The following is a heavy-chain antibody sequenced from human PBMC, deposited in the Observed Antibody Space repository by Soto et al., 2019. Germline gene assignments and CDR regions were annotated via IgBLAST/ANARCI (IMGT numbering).Heavy chain of an antibody. J-gene: IGHJ4*02. CDR3: AKDRYGDYDVTGYFDY. CDR1: GFTFSSYG. CDR2: ISYDGSNK. D-gene: IGHD4-17*01. Sequence: PGGSLRLSCAASGFTFSSYGMHWVRQAPGKGLEWVAVISYDGSNKYYADSVKGRFTISRDNSKNTLYLQMNSLRAEDTAVYYCAKDRYGDYDVTGYFDYWGQGTLVTVSS. V-gene: IGHV3-30*18.